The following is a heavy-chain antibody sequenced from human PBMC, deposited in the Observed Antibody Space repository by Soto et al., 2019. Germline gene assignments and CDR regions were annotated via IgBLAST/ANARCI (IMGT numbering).Heavy chain of an antibody. CDR2: ISYDGSNK. J-gene: IGHJ6*02. V-gene: IGHV3-30-3*01. D-gene: IGHD4-4*01. CDR1: GFTFSSYA. Sequence: QVQLVESGGGVVQPGRSLRLSCAASGFTFSSYAMHWVRHAPGKGLEWVAVISYDGSNKYYADPVKGRFTISRDNSKNTLYLQMNSLRAEDTAVYYCARDLFPYSNYFYYYGMDVWGQGTTVTVSS. CDR3: ARDLFPYSNYFYYYGMDV.